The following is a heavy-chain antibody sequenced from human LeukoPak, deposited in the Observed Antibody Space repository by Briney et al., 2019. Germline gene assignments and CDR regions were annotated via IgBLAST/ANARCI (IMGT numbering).Heavy chain of an antibody. V-gene: IGHV3-21*01. D-gene: IGHD2-2*01. CDR1: GFTFSSYS. CDR3: ARDLRCSSTSCLVQKPYYYYGMDV. J-gene: IGHJ6*02. Sequence: GGSLRLSCAASGFTFSSYSMNWVRQAPGKGLEWVSSISSSSSYIYYADSVKGRLTISRDNAKNSLYLQMNSLRAEDTAVYYCARDLRCSSTSCLVQKPYYYYGMDVWGQGTTVTVSS. CDR2: ISSSSSYI.